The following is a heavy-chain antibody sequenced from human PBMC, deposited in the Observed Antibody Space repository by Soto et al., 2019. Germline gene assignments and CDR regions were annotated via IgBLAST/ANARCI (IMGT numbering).Heavy chain of an antibody. V-gene: IGHV1-18*01. D-gene: IGHD4-17*01. CDR3: ARGIGDYGAQGWFDP. CDR1: GYTFTSYG. J-gene: IGHJ5*02. CDR2: ISAYNGNT. Sequence: ASVKVSCKASGYTFTSYGISWVRQAPGQGLEWMGWISAYNGNTNYAQKLQGRVTMTTDTSTSTAYMELRSLRSDDTAVYYCARGIGDYGAQGWFDPWGQGTLVTVSS.